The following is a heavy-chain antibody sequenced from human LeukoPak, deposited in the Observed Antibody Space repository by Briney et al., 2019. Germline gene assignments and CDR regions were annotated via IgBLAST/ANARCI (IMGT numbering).Heavy chain of an antibody. CDR3: AKDAQRGFDYSNSLEY. Sequence: GKSLRLSCAASKFTFSHYGMHWVRQAPGKGLQWVAVIWSDGSSQYYDDSVKGRFTISRDNFNNMVYLQMNSLRADDTGVYYCAKDAQRGFDYSNSLEYWGQGALVTVSS. J-gene: IGHJ4*02. D-gene: IGHD4-11*01. V-gene: IGHV3-33*06. CDR1: KFTFSHYG. CDR2: IWSDGSSQ.